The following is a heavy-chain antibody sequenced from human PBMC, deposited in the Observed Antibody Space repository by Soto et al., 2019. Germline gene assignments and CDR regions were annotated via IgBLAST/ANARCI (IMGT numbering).Heavy chain of an antibody. CDR1: GFTFSFYD. J-gene: IGHJ4*02. CDR2: ISSGGGTV. D-gene: IGHD1-1*01. Sequence: EVQLVESGGGFVQPGGSLRLSCAASGFTFSFYDVNWVRQAPGKGLEWVSYISSGGGTVYYADSVKGRFTISRDNSKNSLYLQMHSLRAEDTAVYYCARKASDDLDYWGQGTLVTVSS. V-gene: IGHV3-48*03. CDR3: ARKASDDLDY.